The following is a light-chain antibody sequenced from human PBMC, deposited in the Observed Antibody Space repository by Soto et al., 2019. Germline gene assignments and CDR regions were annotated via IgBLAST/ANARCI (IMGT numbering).Light chain of an antibody. CDR1: QSLLHSNGYNY. CDR3: MQALQTPLT. Sequence: DIVMTQSPLSLPVTPGEPASISCRSSQSLLHSNGYNYLDWYLQKPGQSPQLLIYLGSNRASGVPYRFSGSGSGSDFTLKISRVEAEEVGVYYCMQALQTPLTFGGGTKVAIK. J-gene: IGKJ4*01. CDR2: LGS. V-gene: IGKV2-28*01.